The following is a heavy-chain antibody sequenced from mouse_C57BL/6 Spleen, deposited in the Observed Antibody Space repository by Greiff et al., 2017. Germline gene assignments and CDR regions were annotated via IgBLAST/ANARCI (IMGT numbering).Heavy chain of an antibody. D-gene: IGHD2-3*01. CDR2: IDPSDSET. J-gene: IGHJ2*01. Sequence: QVQLQQPGAELVRPGSSVKLSCKASGYTFTSYWMHWVKQRPIQGLEWIGNIDPSDSETHYNQKFKDKATLTVDKSSSTAYMELSSLTSEDSAVYYCEKSFDGYYLGYWGQGTTLTVSS. V-gene: IGHV1-52*01. CDR3: EKSFDGYYLGY. CDR1: GYTFTSYW.